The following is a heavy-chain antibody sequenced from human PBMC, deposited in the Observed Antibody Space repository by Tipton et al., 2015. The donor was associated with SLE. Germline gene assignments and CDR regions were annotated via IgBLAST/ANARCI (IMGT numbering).Heavy chain of an antibody. J-gene: IGHJ3*02. Sequence: TLSLTCTVSGGSISSYYWSWIRQPPGKGLEWIGYIYYSGSTNYNPSLKSRVTISVDTSKNQFSLKVSSVTAADTAVYYCARDKPRYCSGGSCYFDAFDIWGQGTMVTVSS. V-gene: IGHV4-59*01. D-gene: IGHD2-15*01. CDR3: ARDKPRYCSGGSCYFDAFDI. CDR1: GGSISSYY. CDR2: IYYSGST.